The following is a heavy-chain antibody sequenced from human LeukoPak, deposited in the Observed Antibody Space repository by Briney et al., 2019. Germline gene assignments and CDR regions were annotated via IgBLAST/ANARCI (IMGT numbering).Heavy chain of an antibody. CDR3: ARISYDTKCFDY. D-gene: IGHD3-22*01. CDR2: ISYDGSNK. CDR1: GFTFSSYA. V-gene: IGHV3-30-3*01. J-gene: IGHJ4*02. Sequence: GRSLRLSCAASGFTFSSYAMHWVRQAPGKGLEWVAVISYDGSNKYYADSVKGRFTISRDNSKNTLYLQMNSLRAEDTAVYYCARISYDTKCFDYWGQGTLVAVSS.